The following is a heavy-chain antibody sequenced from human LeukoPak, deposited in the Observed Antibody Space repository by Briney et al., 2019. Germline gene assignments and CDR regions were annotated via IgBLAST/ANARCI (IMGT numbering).Heavy chain of an antibody. CDR2: IYYSGST. J-gene: IGHJ5*02. V-gene: IGHV4-59*12. D-gene: IGHD6-19*01. CDR1: GGSISGDH. CDR3: ARLFSGWANWFDP. Sequence: SETLSLTCTVSGGSISGDHWSWIRQPPGKGLVWIGYIYYSGSTAYNPSLKSRITISVDMSKNQFSLKLNSVTAADTAVYYCARLFSGWANWFDPWGQGTLITVSS.